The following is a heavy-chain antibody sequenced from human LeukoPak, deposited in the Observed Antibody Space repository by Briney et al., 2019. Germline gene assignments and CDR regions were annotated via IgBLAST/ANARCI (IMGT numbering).Heavy chain of an antibody. V-gene: IGHV4-38-2*02. CDR1: GYSISSGYY. CDR3: ARADPSLDWNPLDYYYMDV. Sequence: SETLSLTCTVSGYSISSGYYWGWSRQPPGKGLEGFGRIYHSGSTYYNPSLKSRVTISVDTSKNQLSLKLSSVTAADTAVYYCARADPSLDWNPLDYYYMDVWGKGTTVTVSS. CDR2: IYHSGST. J-gene: IGHJ6*03. D-gene: IGHD1-1*01.